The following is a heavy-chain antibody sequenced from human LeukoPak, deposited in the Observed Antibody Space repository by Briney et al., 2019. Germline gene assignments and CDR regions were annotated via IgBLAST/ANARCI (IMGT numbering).Heavy chain of an antibody. CDR3: ATEKGDYDILTGYYSGPPGCFDY. D-gene: IGHD3-9*01. CDR2: ISGSGGST. Sequence: GGSLRLSCAASGFTFSSYAMSWVRQAPGKGLEWVSAISGSGGSTYYADSVKGRFTISRDNSKNTLYLQMNSLGAEDTAVYYCATEKGDYDILTGYYSGPPGCFDYWGQGTLVTVSS. V-gene: IGHV3-23*01. CDR1: GFTFSSYA. J-gene: IGHJ4*02.